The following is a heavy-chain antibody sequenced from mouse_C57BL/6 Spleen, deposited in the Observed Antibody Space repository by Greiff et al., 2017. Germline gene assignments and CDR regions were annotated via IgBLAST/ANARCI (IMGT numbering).Heavy chain of an antibody. V-gene: IGHV10-3*01. D-gene: IGHD2-1*01. J-gene: IGHJ4*01. CDR1: GFTFNAYA. Sequence: DVKLVESGAGLVQPKGSLKLSCAASGFTFNAYAMHWVRQAPGKGLEWVGRIRSKSSNYGTYYADSVKDRFTISRDDSQSMLYLQMNNLKTEDTAMYDCVREEIYYGYAMDYWGQGTSVTVSS. CDR2: IRSKSSNYGT. CDR3: VREEIYYGYAMDY.